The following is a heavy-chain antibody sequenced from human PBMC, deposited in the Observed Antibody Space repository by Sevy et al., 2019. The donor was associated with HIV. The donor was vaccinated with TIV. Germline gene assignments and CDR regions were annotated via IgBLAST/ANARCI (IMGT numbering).Heavy chain of an antibody. J-gene: IGHJ5*02. Sequence: SETLSLTCTVSGGSISSSSSYWGWIRQPPGKPLEWFGSVHYSGSTYYNPSLKSRVTISVDTSESQFSLGLSSVTAADTAVYYCATYIAAVGSNWFDPWGQGTLVTVSS. D-gene: IGHD6-13*01. CDR3: ATYIAAVGSNWFDP. CDR2: VHYSGST. V-gene: IGHV4-39*01. CDR1: GGSISSSSSY.